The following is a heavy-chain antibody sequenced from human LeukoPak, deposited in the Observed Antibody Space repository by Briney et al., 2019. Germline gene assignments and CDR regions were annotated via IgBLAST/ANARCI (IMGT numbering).Heavy chain of an antibody. CDR3: VRDWGLDV. V-gene: IGHV3-30*04. CDR2: ILEDGSTG. J-gene: IGHJ6*02. CDR1: GFTFRYYA. Sequence: GGSLRLSCAVSGFTFRYYAMQWVRQAPGKVPECVAVILEDGSTGYYIDSVKGRFTISRDNSKSTHHLQMNNLGVEDTAVYYCVRDWGLDVWGQGTTVTVSS.